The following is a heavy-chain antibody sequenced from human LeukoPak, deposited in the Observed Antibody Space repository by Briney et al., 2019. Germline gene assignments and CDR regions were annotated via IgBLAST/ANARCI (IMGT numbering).Heavy chain of an antibody. D-gene: IGHD1-26*01. V-gene: IGHV6-1*01. CDR2: TYYRSKWHD. CDR3: TRGQIYYDAFDV. Sequence: SQTLSLTCAISGDSVSSNGAAWNWIRQSPSRGLEWLGRTYYRSKWHDDYAVSVKSLITINPDTSKNQFSLQLNSVTPEDTAVYYCTRGQIYYDAFDVWGQGAMVTVSS. CDR1: GDSVSSNGAA. J-gene: IGHJ3*01.